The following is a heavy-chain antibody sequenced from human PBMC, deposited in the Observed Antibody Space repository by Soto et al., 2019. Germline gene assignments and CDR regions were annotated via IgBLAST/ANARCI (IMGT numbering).Heavy chain of an antibody. D-gene: IGHD6-19*01. CDR3: ARDRGSVAGSRHFDY. J-gene: IGHJ4*02. Sequence: KPSETLSLTCTVSGGSISSYYWSWIRQPPGKGLEWIGYIYYSGSTNYNPSLKSRVTISVDTSKNQFSLKLSSVTAADTAVYYCARDRGSVAGSRHFDYWGQGTLVTVSS. CDR1: GGSISSYY. CDR2: IYYSGST. V-gene: IGHV4-59*01.